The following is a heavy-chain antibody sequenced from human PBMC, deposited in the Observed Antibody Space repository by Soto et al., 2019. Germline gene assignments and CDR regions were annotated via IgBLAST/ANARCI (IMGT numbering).Heavy chain of an antibody. CDR2: LYYSGST. Sequence: QVQLQESGPGLVKPSETLSLTCTVSGGSISSYYWSWIRQPPGKGLEWVVYLYYSGSTNYNPSLKSRVTMSVDTSKNLSSLKLSSVTAADMAVYYCARGRVGWCDPCGQGTLVTVSS. V-gene: IGHV4-59*01. J-gene: IGHJ5*02. CDR3: ARGRVGWCDP. D-gene: IGHD1-26*01. CDR1: GGSISSYY.